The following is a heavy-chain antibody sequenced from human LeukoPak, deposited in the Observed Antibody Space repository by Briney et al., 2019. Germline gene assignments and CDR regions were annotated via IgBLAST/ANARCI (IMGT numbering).Heavy chain of an antibody. Sequence: SETLSLTCTVSGGSISSGSYYWSWIRQPAGKGLELIGRIFTSGRTNYNPSLKSRVTISVDTSKNQFSLKLSSVTAADTAVYYCASDEGYFDYWGQGTLVTVSS. CDR1: GGSISSGSYY. V-gene: IGHV4-61*02. J-gene: IGHJ4*02. CDR3: ASDEGYFDY. CDR2: IFTSGRT.